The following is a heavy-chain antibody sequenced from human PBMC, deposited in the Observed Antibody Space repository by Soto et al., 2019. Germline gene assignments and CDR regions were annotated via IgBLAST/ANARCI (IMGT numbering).Heavy chain of an antibody. CDR1: GFTFGDYA. D-gene: IGHD3-3*01. CDR2: IRSKAYGGTT. CDR3: TRDFPRYYVFWSGYFWKYYYGMDV. J-gene: IGHJ6*02. Sequence: GGSLRLSCTASGFTFGDYAMSWFRQAPGKGLEWVGFIRSKAYGGTTEYAASVKGRFTISRDDSKSIAYLQMNSLKTEDTAVYYCTRDFPRYYVFWSGYFWKYYYGMDVWGQGTTVTVSS. V-gene: IGHV3-49*03.